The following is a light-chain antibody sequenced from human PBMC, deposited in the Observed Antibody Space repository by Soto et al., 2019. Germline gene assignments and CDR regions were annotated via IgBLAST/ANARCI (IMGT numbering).Light chain of an antibody. CDR1: SSDVGDYNY. Sequence: QSALTQPASVSGSPGQSITISCTGTSSDVGDYNYVSWYQQHPGKAPKLMIYEVNKRPSGVPDRFSGSKSGNTASLTVSGLQAEDEADYYCSSYAGSNNLLFGGGTKLTVL. V-gene: IGLV2-8*01. CDR3: SSYAGSNNLL. CDR2: EVN. J-gene: IGLJ3*02.